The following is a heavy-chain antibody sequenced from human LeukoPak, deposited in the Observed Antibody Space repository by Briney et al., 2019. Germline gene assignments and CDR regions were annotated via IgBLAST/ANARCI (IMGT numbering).Heavy chain of an antibody. CDR3: AKDWARYCSGGSCLRGSYFDY. J-gene: IGHJ4*02. CDR2: XXXXXXXT. CDR1: GFTFSSYA. Sequence: GGSLRLSCAASGFTFSSYAMSWVRQAPGKGLEXVXXXXXXXXXTYYADSVKGRFTISRDNSKNTLYLQMNSLRAEDTAVYYCAKDWARYCSGGSCLRGSYFDYWGQGTLVTVSS. V-gene: IGHV3-23*01. D-gene: IGHD2-15*01.